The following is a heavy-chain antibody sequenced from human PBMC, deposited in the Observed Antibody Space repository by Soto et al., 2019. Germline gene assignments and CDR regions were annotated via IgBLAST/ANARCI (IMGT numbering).Heavy chain of an antibody. J-gene: IGHJ4*02. CDR2: ISYDGSNK. CDR3: AKREYG. D-gene: IGHD3-10*01. Sequence: GGSLRLSCAASGFTFSSYGMHWVRQAPGKGLEWVAVISYDGSNKYYADSVKGRFTISRDNSKNTLYLQMNSLRAEDTAVYYCAKREYGCGQGTLVTVSS. CDR1: GFTFSSYG. V-gene: IGHV3-30*18.